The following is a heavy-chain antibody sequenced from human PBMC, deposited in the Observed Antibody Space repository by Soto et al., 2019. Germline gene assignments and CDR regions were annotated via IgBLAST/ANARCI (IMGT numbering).Heavy chain of an antibody. J-gene: IGHJ5*02. Sequence: ASVKVSCKASGYTFTGYYMHWVRQAPGQGLEWMGWINPNSGGTNYAQKFQGWVTMTRDTSISTAYMELSRLRSDDTAVYYCARDPSLDFLFLYSGYEGGWFDPWGQGTLVTVSS. CDR1: GYTFTGYY. D-gene: IGHD5-12*01. CDR2: INPNSGGT. V-gene: IGHV1-2*04. CDR3: ARDPSLDFLFLYSGYEGGWFDP.